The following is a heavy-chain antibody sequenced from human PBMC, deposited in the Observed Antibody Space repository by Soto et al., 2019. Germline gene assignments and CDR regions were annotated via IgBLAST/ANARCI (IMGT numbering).Heavy chain of an antibody. CDR1: GGTFSSYT. J-gene: IGHJ6*02. D-gene: IGHD1-1*01. CDR3: ARGGTGYYYGMDV. V-gene: IGHV1-69*13. CDR2: IIPIFGT. Sequence: SVKVSCKASGGTFSSYTINWVRQAPGQGLEWMGGIIPIFGTRYAQKFQGRVTITADESMSTAYMELSSLRSEDTAVYYCARGGTGYYYGMDVWGQGTTVTVSS.